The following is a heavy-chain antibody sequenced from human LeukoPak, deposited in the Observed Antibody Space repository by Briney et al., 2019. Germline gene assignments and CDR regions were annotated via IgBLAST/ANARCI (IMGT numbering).Heavy chain of an antibody. D-gene: IGHD2-21*02. V-gene: IGHV1-18*01. CDR3: ARDGAAYCGGDCYLPDY. J-gene: IGHJ4*02. CDR1: GYTFTSYG. CDR2: ISAYNGNT. Sequence: ASVKVSCKASGYTFTSYGISWVRQAPGQGLEWMGWISAYNGNTNYAQKLQGRVTMTTDTSTSTAYMELRSLRSDDTAVYYCARDGAAYCGGDCYLPDYWGQGTLVTVSS.